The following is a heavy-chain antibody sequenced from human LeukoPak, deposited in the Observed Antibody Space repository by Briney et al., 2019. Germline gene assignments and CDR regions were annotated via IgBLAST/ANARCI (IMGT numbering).Heavy chain of an antibody. CDR3: ASAWGVPDYYDSSGSSHY. CDR1: GYSISSGYY. CDR2: IYHSGRT. Sequence: SGTLSLTCTVSGYSISSGYYWGWIRQPPGKGLEWIGIIYHSGRTDYNPSLKSRVTISVDTSKNQFSLKLSSVTAADTAVYYCASAWGVPDYYDSSGSSHYWGQGTLVTVSS. V-gene: IGHV4-38-2*02. J-gene: IGHJ4*02. D-gene: IGHD3-22*01.